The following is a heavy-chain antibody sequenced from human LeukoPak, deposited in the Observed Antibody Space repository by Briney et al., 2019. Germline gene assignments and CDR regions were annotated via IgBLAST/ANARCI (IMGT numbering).Heavy chain of an antibody. V-gene: IGHV4-38-2*01. CDR3: ARSRNFIAVAGAFDY. D-gene: IGHD6-19*01. CDR2: IYHSGST. CDR1: GFTFSDYY. Sequence: GSLRLSCAASGFTFSDYYMSWIRQAPGKGLEWIGSIYHSGSTYYNPSLKSRVTISVDTSKNQFSLKLSSVTAADTAVYYCARSRNFIAVAGAFDYWGQGTLVTVSS. J-gene: IGHJ4*02.